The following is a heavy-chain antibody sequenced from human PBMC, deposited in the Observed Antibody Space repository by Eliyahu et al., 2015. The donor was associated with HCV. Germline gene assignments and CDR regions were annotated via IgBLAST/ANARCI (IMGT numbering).Heavy chain of an antibody. Sequence: QLQLQESGPGLVKPSETLSLTCTVSGGSISSSSYYWGWIRQPPGKGLEWIGSIYYSGSTYYNPSLKSRVTISVDTSKNQFSLKLSSVTAADTAVYYCARHGADGVGAIFRFFDYWGQGTLVTVSS. CDR1: GGSISSSSYY. V-gene: IGHV4-39*01. CDR3: ARHGADGVGAIFRFFDY. J-gene: IGHJ4*02. D-gene: IGHD1-26*01. CDR2: IYYSGST.